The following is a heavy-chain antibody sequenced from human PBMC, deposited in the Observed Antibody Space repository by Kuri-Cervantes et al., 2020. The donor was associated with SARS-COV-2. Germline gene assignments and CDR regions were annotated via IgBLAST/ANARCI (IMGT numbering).Heavy chain of an antibody. CDR3: ARDMGAIVLVRRDWFDP. V-gene: IGHV3-33*01. CDR1: GFNFSNYG. CDR2: IWYDGSNK. D-gene: IGHD2-8*01. J-gene: IGHJ5*02. Sequence: LSLTCVASGFNFSNYGMHWVRQAPGKGLEWVSAIWYDGSNKHYRDSVKGRFTVSRDNSKNTLYLQMNSLRVEDTAVYYCARDMGAIVLVRRDWFDPWGPGTLVTVSS.